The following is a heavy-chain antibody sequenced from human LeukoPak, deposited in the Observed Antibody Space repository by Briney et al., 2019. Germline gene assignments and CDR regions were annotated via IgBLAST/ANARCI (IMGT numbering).Heavy chain of an antibody. CDR1: GFSVSNNY. D-gene: IGHD3-9*01. Sequence: GGSLRLSCAAYGFSVSNNYMSWVRQAPGRGLEWVSVIYSNGNTYYADSVKGRFTISRDNSKNTLYLQMNSLRAEDTAVYYCAKARTLTGYYIFDYWGQGTLVTVSS. CDR3: AKARTLTGYYIFDY. J-gene: IGHJ4*02. CDR2: IYSNGNT. V-gene: IGHV3-53*01.